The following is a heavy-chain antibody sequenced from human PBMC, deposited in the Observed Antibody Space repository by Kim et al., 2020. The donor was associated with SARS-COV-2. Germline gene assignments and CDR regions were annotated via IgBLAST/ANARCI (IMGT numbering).Heavy chain of an antibody. CDR3: ARDWQYYGSRNFNYVWWF. D-gene: IGHD3-10*01. V-gene: IGHV4-4*07. CDR1: GGSISGYY. CDR2: IYSSGST. J-gene: IGHJ5*01. Sequence: SETLSLTCTVSGGSISGYYWSWIRQSAGKGLEWIGRIYSSGSTNYNPSLRSRVTMSVDTSKSQFSLKWRSLTAADTAVYYCARDWQYYGSRNFNYVWWF.